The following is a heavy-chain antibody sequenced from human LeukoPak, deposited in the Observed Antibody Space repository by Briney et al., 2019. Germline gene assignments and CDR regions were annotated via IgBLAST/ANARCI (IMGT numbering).Heavy chain of an antibody. CDR2: ISGSSSYI. J-gene: IGHJ4*02. D-gene: IGHD6-13*01. CDR1: GFTFSSYS. CDR3: ARVSSSSWYRIFFDY. V-gene: IGHV3-21*01. Sequence: GGSLRLSCAASGFTFSSYSMNWVRQAPGKGLEWVSSISGSSSYIYYADSVKGRFTISRDNAKNSLYLQMNSLRAGDTAVYYCARVSSSSWYRIFFDYWGQGTLVTVSS.